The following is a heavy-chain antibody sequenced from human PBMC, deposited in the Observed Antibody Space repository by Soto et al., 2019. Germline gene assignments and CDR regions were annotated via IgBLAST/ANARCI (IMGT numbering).Heavy chain of an antibody. Sequence: PSETLSLTCTVSGGSISSYYWSWIRQPPGKGLEWIGYIYYSGSTNYNPSLKSRVTISLDTSKNQFSLKLISVTAADTAVYYCARGLPSDNGRGYGFDPWGQGTPVTVSS. CDR1: GGSISSYY. V-gene: IGHV4-59*01. CDR3: ARGLPSDNGRGYGFDP. D-gene: IGHD1-20*01. CDR2: IYYSGST. J-gene: IGHJ5*02.